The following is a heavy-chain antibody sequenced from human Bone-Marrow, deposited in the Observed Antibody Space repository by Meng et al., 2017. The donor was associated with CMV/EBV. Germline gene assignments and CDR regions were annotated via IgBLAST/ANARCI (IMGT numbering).Heavy chain of an antibody. CDR3: ALGGEITIFGVIIAGGMDV. Sequence: SDTLSPTCTVPGGPISSSSYYWGWIRQPPGKGLEWIGSIYYSGSTYYNPSLKSRVTISVDTSKNQFSLKLSSVTAADTAVYYCALGGEITIFGVIIAGGMDVWGQGTTVTVSS. CDR2: IYYSGST. J-gene: IGHJ6*02. V-gene: IGHV4-39*07. CDR1: GGPISSSSYY. D-gene: IGHD3-3*01.